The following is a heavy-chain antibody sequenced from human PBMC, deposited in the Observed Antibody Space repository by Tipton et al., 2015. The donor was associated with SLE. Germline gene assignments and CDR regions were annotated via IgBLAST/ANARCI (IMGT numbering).Heavy chain of an antibody. D-gene: IGHD2-15*01. J-gene: IGHJ6*02. Sequence: TLSLTCFVSGDSITSDIYYWGWIRQPPGKGLEWIGSVYDSGPTYYNPSLKSRVTMSVDTSKTQFSLKLSSLTAADTAVYYCARVVAVDATYYYDMDVWGQGTTVTVSS. CDR2: VYDSGPT. CDR1: GDSITSDIYY. CDR3: ARVVAVDATYYYDMDV. V-gene: IGHV4-39*07.